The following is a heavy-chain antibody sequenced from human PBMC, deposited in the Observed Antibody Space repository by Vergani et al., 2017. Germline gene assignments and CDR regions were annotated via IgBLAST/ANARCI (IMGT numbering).Heavy chain of an antibody. D-gene: IGHD6-19*01. J-gene: IGHJ4*02. V-gene: IGHV3-13*01. Sequence: EVQLVESGGGLVQPGGSLRLSCAASGFTFSSYDMHWVRQATGKGLEWVSAIGTADDTYYPGSVKGRFTISRENAKNSLYLQMNSLRAGDTAVYYCARGGIAVAGVDYWGQGTLVTVSS. CDR1: GFTFSSYD. CDR3: ARGGIAVAGVDY. CDR2: IGTADDT.